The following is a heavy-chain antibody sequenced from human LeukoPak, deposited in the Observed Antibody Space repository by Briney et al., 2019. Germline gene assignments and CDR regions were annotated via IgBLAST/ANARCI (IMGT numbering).Heavy chain of an antibody. J-gene: IGHJ4*02. CDR2: ISGSGGST. CDR1: GFTFSSYG. D-gene: IGHD5-12*01. CDR3: ARGPSGYHNT. V-gene: IGHV3-23*01. Sequence: GGSLRLSCAASGFTFSSYGMSWVRQAPGKGLEWVSAISGSGGSTYYADSVKGRFTISRDNSKNTLYLQMNSLRAEDTAVYYCARGPSGYHNTGGQRTLVTVSS.